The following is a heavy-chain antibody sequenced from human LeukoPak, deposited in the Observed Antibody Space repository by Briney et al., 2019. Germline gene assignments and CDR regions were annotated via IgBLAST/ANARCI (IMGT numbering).Heavy chain of an antibody. V-gene: IGHV3-74*01. D-gene: IGHD3-22*01. Sequence: QTGGSLSLSCAASGFSFSSYWMSWVRQAPGKGLVWVSRIKSDGRTNYADSVKGRFTISRDNAKNTVSLQMNSLRAEDTGVYYCARAPSEIGGYYPQYFRHWGQGPLGTVSS. CDR3: ARAPSEIGGYYPQYFRH. CDR2: IKSDGRT. CDR1: GFSFSSYW. J-gene: IGHJ1*01.